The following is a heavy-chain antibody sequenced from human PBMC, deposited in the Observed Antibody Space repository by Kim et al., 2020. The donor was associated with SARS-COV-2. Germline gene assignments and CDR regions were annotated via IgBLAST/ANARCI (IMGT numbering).Heavy chain of an antibody. D-gene: IGHD2-15*01. V-gene: IGHV4-30-4*01. J-gene: IGHJ2*01. CDR3: ARVARRYCSGGSCYSYWYFDL. CDR1: GGSISSGDYY. CDR2: IYYSGST. Sequence: LSLTCPVSGGSISSGDYYWSWIRQPPGKGLEWIGYIYYSGSTYYNPSLKSRVTISVDTAKNQFSLKLSSVTAADTAVYYCARVARRYCSGGSCYSYWYFDLWGRGTLVTVSS.